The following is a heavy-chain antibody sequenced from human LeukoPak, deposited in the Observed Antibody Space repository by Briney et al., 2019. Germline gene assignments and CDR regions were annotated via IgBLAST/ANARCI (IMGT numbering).Heavy chain of an antibody. J-gene: IGHJ4*02. CDR3: ARVDCSSTSCFVDY. V-gene: IGHV4-59*01. D-gene: IGHD2-2*01. Sequence: SETLSLTCAVYGGSFSGYYWSWIRQPPGKGLEWIGYIHDSGSTNYNPSLKSRVTVSVHTSKNQFSLKLTSVTAADTAVYYCARVDCSSTSCFVDYWGQGTLVTISS. CDR1: GGSFSGYY. CDR2: IHDSGST.